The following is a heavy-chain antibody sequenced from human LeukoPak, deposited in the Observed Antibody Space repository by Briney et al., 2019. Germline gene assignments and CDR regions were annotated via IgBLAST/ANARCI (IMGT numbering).Heavy chain of an antibody. J-gene: IGHJ6*03. CDR2: INSDGSST. Sequence: PGGSLRLSCAASGFTFSSYWMHWVRQAPGKGLVWVSRINSDGSSTSYADSVKGRFTISRDNAKNSLYLQMNSLRVEDTAVYYCARDGTPNYSSGWVYMDVWGEGTTVTISS. D-gene: IGHD6-25*01. CDR3: ARDGTPNYSSGWVYMDV. CDR1: GFTFSSYW. V-gene: IGHV3-74*01.